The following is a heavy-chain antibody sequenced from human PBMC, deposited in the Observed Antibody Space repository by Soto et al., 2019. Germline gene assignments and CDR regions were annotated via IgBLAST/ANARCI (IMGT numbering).Heavy chain of an antibody. J-gene: IGHJ5*02. D-gene: IGHD3-3*01. CDR3: ARGGGTILAPLP. Sequence: ASVKVSCKASGYTFTGYFIHWVRQAPGQGLEWMGWINPNSGATKYAQKFQGRVIMTRDTSISTAYMELTLLGSDDTAIYYCARGGGTILAPLPWGEGTLVTVSS. V-gene: IGHV1-2*02. CDR1: GYTFTGYF. CDR2: INPNSGAT.